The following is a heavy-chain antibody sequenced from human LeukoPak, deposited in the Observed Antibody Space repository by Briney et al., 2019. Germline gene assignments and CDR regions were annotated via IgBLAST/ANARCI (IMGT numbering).Heavy chain of an antibody. CDR2: ISGSGGST. CDR1: GFTFSSYA. J-gene: IGHJ4*02. Sequence: GGSLRLSCAASGFTFSSYAMSWVRQAPGKGLGWVSAISGSGGSTYYADSVKGRFTISRDNSKNTLYLQMNSLRAEDTAVYYCAKKQMITFGGVIVAFDYWGQGTLVTVSS. V-gene: IGHV3-23*01. D-gene: IGHD3-16*02. CDR3: AKKQMITFGGVIVAFDY.